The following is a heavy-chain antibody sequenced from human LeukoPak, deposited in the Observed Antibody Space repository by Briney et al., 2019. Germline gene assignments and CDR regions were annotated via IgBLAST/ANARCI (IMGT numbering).Heavy chain of an antibody. V-gene: IGHV3-48*03. J-gene: IGHJ4*02. CDR2: ISSSGSTI. D-gene: IGHD4-17*01. Sequence: PGGSLRLSCAASGFTFSSYEMNWVRQAPGKGLEWVSYISSSGSTIYYADSVKGRFTISRDNSRNTLFLQMNSLRAEDTAVYYCAKDADDYGDYLLHYWGQGTLVTVSS. CDR1: GFTFSSYE. CDR3: AKDADDYGDYLLHY.